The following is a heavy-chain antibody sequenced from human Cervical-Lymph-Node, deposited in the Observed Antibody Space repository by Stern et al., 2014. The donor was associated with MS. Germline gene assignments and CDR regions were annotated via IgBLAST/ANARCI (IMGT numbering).Heavy chain of an antibody. CDR1: GFSLSTFGEG. V-gene: IGHV2-5*02. D-gene: IGHD3-16*01. J-gene: IGHJ5*02. Sequence: QITLKESGPTVMRPTQTLTLTCTFSGFSLSTFGEGVGWVRQPPGKALEWLVLIYWDDDKRYNPSLKSRLTITKDTSKNQVVFTVTNVVPVYTATYYCVHAHVGLDPWGQGIRVTVSS. CDR3: VHAHVGLDP. CDR2: IYWDDDK.